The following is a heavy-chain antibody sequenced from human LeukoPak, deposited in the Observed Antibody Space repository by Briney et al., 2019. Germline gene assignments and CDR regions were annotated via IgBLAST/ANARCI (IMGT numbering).Heavy chain of an antibody. CDR3: ARLMGERSLFDY. V-gene: IGHV3-48*03. J-gene: IGHJ4*02. D-gene: IGHD1-26*01. Sequence: GGSLRLSCAASGFTFGGYEMNWVRQAPGKGLEWVSYISSSGSTINYADSVKGRFTISRDNAKNSLYLQMSSLRAEDTAVYYCARLMGERSLFDYWGQGVLVTVSS. CDR1: GFTFGGYE. CDR2: ISSSGSTI.